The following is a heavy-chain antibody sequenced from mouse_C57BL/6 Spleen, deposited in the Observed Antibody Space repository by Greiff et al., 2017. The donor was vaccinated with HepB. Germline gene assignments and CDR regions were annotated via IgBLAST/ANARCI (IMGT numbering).Heavy chain of an antibody. CDR2: IYPGSGST. Sequence: QVQLQQSGAELVKPGASVKMSCKASGYTFTSYWITWVKQRPGQGLEWIGDIYPGSGSTNYNEKFKSKATLTVDTSSSTAYMQLSSLTSEDSAVYDCARSGDYGNPWFAYWGQGTLVTVSA. J-gene: IGHJ3*01. D-gene: IGHD2-1*01. CDR1: GYTFTSYW. CDR3: ARSGDYGNPWFAY. V-gene: IGHV1-55*01.